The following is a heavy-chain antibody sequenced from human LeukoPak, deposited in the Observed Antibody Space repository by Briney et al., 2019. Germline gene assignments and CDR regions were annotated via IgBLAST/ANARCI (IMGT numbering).Heavy chain of an antibody. J-gene: IGHJ4*02. D-gene: IGHD2-15*01. CDR2: IHHSGNT. Sequence: SETPSLTCSVSGFSISSGYQWGWIRQSPGKGLEWIGAIHHSGNTDYNPSLESRVTMSVDTSKNEFSLKLNFVTAADTAVYYCARDTSSRWYLFDYWGQGTLVTVSS. CDR3: ARDTSSRWYLFDY. V-gene: IGHV4-38-2*02. CDR1: GFSISSGYQ.